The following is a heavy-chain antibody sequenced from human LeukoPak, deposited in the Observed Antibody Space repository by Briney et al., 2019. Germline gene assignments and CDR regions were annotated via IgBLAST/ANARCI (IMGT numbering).Heavy chain of an antibody. D-gene: IGHD2-15*01. J-gene: IGHJ5*02. CDR2: INHSGST. V-gene: IGHV4-34*01. Sequence: SETLSLTCAVYGGSFSGYYWSWIRQPPGKGLEWIGEINHSGSTNYNPSPKSRVTIPVDTSKNQFSLKLSSVTAADTAVYYCARIRRLVVVVAASWFDPWGQGTLVTVSS. CDR1: GGSFSGYY. CDR3: ARIRRLVVVVAASWFDP.